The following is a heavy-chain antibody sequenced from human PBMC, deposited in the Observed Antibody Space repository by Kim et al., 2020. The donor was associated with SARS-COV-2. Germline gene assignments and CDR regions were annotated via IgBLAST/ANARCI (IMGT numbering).Heavy chain of an antibody. D-gene: IGHD6-13*01. CDR3: ARHIAAVRPKGNYFDY. CDR1: GGSISSSSYY. J-gene: IGHJ4*02. V-gene: IGHV4-39*01. CDR2: IYYSGST. Sequence: SETLSLTCTVSGGSISSSSYYWGWIRQPPGKGLEWIGSIYYSGSTYYNPSLKSRVTISVDTSKNQFSLKLSSVTAADTAVYYCARHIAAVRPKGNYFDYWGQGTLVTVSS.